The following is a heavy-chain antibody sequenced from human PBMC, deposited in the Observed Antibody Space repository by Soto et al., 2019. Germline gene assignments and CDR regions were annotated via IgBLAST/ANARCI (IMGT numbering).Heavy chain of an antibody. CDR1: GFTFSDYY. CDR3: ARTYIVVVALRPDYFDY. V-gene: IGHV3-11*01. D-gene: IGHD2-15*01. J-gene: IGHJ4*02. Sequence: GGVPRLSCAASGFTFSDYYMSWIRQAPGKGLEWVSYISSSGSTIYYADSVKGRFTISRDNAKDSLYLQMNSLRAEDTAVYYCARTYIVVVALRPDYFDYWGQGTLVTVSS. CDR2: ISSSGSTI.